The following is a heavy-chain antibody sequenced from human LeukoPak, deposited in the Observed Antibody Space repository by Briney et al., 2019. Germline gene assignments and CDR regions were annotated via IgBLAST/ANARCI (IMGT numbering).Heavy chain of an antibody. D-gene: IGHD5-12*01. Sequence: ASVKVSCKASGYTFTGYDINWLRQASGQELEWMGWMNPDSGDAGYAQKFQGRVTMTRSTSTSTAYMELSSLRSEDTAVYYCARRRYSGQRAVGVFWFDPWDQGTLVTVSS. V-gene: IGHV1-8*01. CDR1: GYTFTGYD. CDR2: MNPDSGDA. CDR3: ARRRYSGQRAVGVFWFDP. J-gene: IGHJ5*02.